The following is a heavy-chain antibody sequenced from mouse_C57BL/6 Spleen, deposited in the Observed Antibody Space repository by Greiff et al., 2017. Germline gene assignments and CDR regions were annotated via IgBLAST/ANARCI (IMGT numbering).Heavy chain of an antibody. D-gene: IGHD1-1*01. V-gene: IGHV1-64*01. CDR2: IHPNSGST. Sequence: QVQLQQPGAELVKPGASVKLSCKASGYTFTSYWMHWVKQRPGQGLEWIGMIHPNSGSTNYNEKFKSKATLTVDKSSSTAYMQLISLASEDSAVYYCASERCSSYVFAYWGQGTLVT. CDR3: ASERCSSYVFAY. CDR1: GYTFTSYW. J-gene: IGHJ3*01.